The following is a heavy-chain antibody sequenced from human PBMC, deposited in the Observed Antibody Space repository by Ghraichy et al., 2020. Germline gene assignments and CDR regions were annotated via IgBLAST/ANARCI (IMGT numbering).Heavy chain of an antibody. V-gene: IGHV3-48*01. D-gene: IGHD3-22*01. J-gene: IGHJ4*02. CDR2: ISSSSSTI. CDR3: ARDRSPYYYDSSGYYSHFDY. Sequence: GGSLRLSCAASGFTFSSYSMNWVRQAPGKGLEWVSYISSSSSTIYYADSVKGRFTISRDNAKNSLYLQMNSLRAEDTAVYYCARDRSPYYYDSSGYYSHFDYWGQGTLVTVSS. CDR1: GFTFSSYS.